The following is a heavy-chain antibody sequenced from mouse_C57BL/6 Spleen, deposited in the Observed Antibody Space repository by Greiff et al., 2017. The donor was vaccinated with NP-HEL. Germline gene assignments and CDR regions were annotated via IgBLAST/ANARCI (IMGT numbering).Heavy chain of an antibody. J-gene: IGHJ4*01. CDR3: ARGYSNFYYAMDY. CDR2: ISDGGSYT. D-gene: IGHD2-5*01. Sequence: EVKLVESGGGLVKPGGSLKLSCAASGFTFSSYAMSWVRQTPEKRLEWVATISDGGSYTYYPDNVKGRFTISRDNAKNNLYLQMSHLKSEDTAMYYCARGYSNFYYAMDYWGQGTSVTVSS. CDR1: GFTFSSYA. V-gene: IGHV5-4*03.